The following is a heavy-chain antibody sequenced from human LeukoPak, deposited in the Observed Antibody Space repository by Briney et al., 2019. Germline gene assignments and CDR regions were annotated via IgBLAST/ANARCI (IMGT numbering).Heavy chain of an antibody. D-gene: IGHD3/OR15-3a*01. CDR1: GFTFSSYA. Sequence: RGSLRLSCAASGFTFSSYALSWVRQAPGKGLEWVSAISGSGGSTYYADSVKGRFTISRDNSKNTLYLQMNSLRAEDTAVYYCAKIERTGYYYFDYWGQGALVTVSS. J-gene: IGHJ4*02. CDR2: ISGSGGST. CDR3: AKIERTGYYYFDY. V-gene: IGHV3-23*01.